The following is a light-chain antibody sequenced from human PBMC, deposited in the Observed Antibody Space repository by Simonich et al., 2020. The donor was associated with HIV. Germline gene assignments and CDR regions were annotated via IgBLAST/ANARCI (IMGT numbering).Light chain of an antibody. CDR2: AAS. CDR1: QSISSY. J-gene: IGKJ5*01. CDR3: QQSYNTLSIT. Sequence: DIQMTQSPSSLSASVGDRVTITCRTSQSISSYLNWYQHKPGKAPKLLIYAASSLQSGVPSRFSGRGSGTDFTLTISSLQPEDFATYYCQQSYNTLSITFGQGTRLEIK. V-gene: IGKV1-39*01.